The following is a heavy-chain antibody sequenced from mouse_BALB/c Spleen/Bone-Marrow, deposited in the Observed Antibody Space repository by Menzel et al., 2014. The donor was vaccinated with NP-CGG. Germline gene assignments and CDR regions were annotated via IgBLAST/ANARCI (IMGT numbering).Heavy chain of an antibody. CDR2: INPDSSTI. D-gene: IGHD1-2*01. V-gene: IGHV4-1*02. J-gene: IGHJ3*01. CDR1: GFDFSRYW. Sequence: EVQLQESGGGLVQPGGSLKLSCAASGFDFSRYWMSWVRQAPGKGLEWIGEINPDSSTISYTPSLKDKFIISRDNAKNTLYLQMSKVRSEDTALYYCASLHYYGFFAYWGQGTLVTVSA. CDR3: ASLHYYGFFAY.